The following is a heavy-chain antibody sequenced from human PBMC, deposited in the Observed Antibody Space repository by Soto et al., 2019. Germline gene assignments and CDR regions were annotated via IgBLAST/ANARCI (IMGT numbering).Heavy chain of an antibody. D-gene: IGHD3-22*01. Sequence: ASVKVSCKASGYTFTSYYMHWVRQAPGQGIEWMGIINPSGGSTSYAQKFQGRVTMTRDTSTSTVYMELSSLRSEDTAVYYCARVPDPYYYDSSGQNLNDYWGQGTLVTVS. J-gene: IGHJ4*02. CDR1: GYTFTSYY. CDR3: ARVPDPYYYDSSGQNLNDY. CDR2: INPSGGST. V-gene: IGHV1-46*01.